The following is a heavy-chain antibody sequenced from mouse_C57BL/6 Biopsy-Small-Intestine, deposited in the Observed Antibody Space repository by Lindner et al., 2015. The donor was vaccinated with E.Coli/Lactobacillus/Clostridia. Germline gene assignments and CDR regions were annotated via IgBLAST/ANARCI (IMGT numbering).Heavy chain of an antibody. CDR1: GYSFTDYN. CDR2: INPNYGNT. J-gene: IGHJ3*01. V-gene: IGHV1-39*01. D-gene: IGHD4-1*01. CDR3: ARTLTEGFAY. Sequence: VQLQESGPELVKPGASVRISCKASGYSFTDYNMNWVKQSNGKTLEWIGVINPNYGNTIYNQKFKGKATLTVDQSSSTAYMQLNSLTSEDSAVYYCARTLTEGFAYWGQGTLVTVSA.